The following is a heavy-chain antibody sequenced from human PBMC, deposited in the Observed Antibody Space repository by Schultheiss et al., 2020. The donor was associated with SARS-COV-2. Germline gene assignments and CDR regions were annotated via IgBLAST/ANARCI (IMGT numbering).Heavy chain of an antibody. Sequence: GGSLRLSCAASGFTFSSYAMSWVRQAPGKGLVWVSRIYSDGSRTFYADSVRGRFTISRDNANNMLYLQMNSLRAEDTAVYYCARDGVTGMDYWGQGTLVTVSS. D-gene: IGHD3-10*01. CDR3: ARDGVTGMDY. CDR1: GFTFSSYA. V-gene: IGHV3-74*01. J-gene: IGHJ4*02. CDR2: IYSDGSRT.